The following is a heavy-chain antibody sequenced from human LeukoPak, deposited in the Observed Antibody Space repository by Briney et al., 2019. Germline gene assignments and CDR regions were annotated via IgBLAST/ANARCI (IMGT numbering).Heavy chain of an antibody. CDR1: GFTFSSYA. J-gene: IGHJ4*02. D-gene: IGHD2-2*01. Sequence: GGPLRLSCAASGFTFSSYAMSWVRQAPGKGLEWVSAISGSGGSTYYADSVKGRFTISRDNSKNTLYLQMNSLRAEDTAVYYCANQYCSSTSCYGAVDYWGQGTLVTVSS. CDR3: ANQYCSSTSCYGAVDY. V-gene: IGHV3-23*01. CDR2: ISGSGGST.